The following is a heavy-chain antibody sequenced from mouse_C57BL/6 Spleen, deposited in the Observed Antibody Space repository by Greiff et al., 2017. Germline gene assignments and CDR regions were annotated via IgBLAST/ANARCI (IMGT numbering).Heavy chain of an antibody. J-gene: IGHJ3*01. CDR2: INPNYGTT. CDR3: ASGCGNSPWFAD. Sequence: VQLKQSGPELVKPGASVKISCKASGYSFTDYNMNWVKQSNGKSLEWIGVINPNYGTTSYNQKFKGKATLPVDQSSSTAYIHLNIVTSEDSAGDYCASGCGNSPWFADWGQGTLVTVSA. V-gene: IGHV1-39*01. D-gene: IGHD2-1*01. CDR1: GYSFTDYN.